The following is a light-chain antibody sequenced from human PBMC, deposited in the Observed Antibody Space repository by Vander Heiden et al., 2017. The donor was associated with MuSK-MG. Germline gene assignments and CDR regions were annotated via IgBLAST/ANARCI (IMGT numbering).Light chain of an antibody. J-gene: IGKJ3*01. Sequence: DIVMTQSPDSLPVSLGERATINCKSSQSVLYSSNNKNYLAWYQQKPGQPPKLLIYWASTRESGVPDRFSGSGSGTDFTLTISSLQAEDVAVYYCQQDDSTPHTFGPGTKVDIK. CDR3: QQDDSTPHT. V-gene: IGKV4-1*01. CDR2: WAS. CDR1: QSVLYSSNNKNY.